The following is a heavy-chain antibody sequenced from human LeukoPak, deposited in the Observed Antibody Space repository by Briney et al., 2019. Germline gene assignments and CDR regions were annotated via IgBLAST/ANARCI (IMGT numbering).Heavy chain of an antibody. CDR2: IYSIGRA. D-gene: IGHD3-22*01. Sequence: SETLSLTCTVSGASINNNFWTWIRQPPGKGLEWIGYIYSIGRANYNPSLKSRFIISGDTSKNQISLNLTSVTAADTAVYFCARHRDYYDTWGHGTLVTVSS. V-gene: IGHV4-59*08. CDR1: GASINNNF. J-gene: IGHJ4*01. CDR3: ARHRDYYDT.